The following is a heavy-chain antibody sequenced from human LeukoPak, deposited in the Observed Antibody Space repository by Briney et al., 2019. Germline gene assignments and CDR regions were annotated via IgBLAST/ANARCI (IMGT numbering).Heavy chain of an antibody. CDR3: AKDMSLVPYYYYGMDV. D-gene: IGHD6-6*01. CDR2: ISWDGGST. Sequence: TGGSLRLSCAASGFTFSSYAMSWVRQAPGKGLEWVSLISWDGGSTYYADSVRGRFTISRDNTKNSLYLQMNSLRTEDTALYYCAKDMSLVPYYYYGMDVWGQGTTVTVSS. J-gene: IGHJ6*02. CDR1: GFTFSSYA. V-gene: IGHV3-43D*03.